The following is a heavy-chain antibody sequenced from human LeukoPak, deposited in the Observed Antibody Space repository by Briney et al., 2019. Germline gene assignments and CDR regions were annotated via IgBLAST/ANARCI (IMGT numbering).Heavy chain of an antibody. J-gene: IGHJ5*02. CDR3: ARDEGSGWRNWFDP. CDR2: IYHSGST. Sequence: PSETLSLTCTVSGGSIRSSSFYWAWIRQPPGKGLEWIGTIYHSGSTYYNPSLKSRVTMSVDTSKNQFSLKLNSVTAADTVVYCCARDEGSGWRNWFDPWGQGTLVTVSS. V-gene: IGHV4-39*07. D-gene: IGHD6-19*01. CDR1: GGSIRSSSFY.